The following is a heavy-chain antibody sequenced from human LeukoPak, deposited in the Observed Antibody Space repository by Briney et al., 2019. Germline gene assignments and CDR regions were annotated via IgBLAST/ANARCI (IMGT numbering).Heavy chain of an antibody. CDR1: GFTFSK. CDR2: ISSSGSTI. Sequence: GGSLRLSCAASGFTFSKMNWVRQAPGKGLEWLSYISSSGSTIYYADSVKGRFTISRDNAKNTVYLQMSSLRVEDTAIYYCARPRPYSRGTDAVDIWGQGTMVTVSS. CDR3: ARPRPYSRGTDAVDI. D-gene: IGHD4-11*01. J-gene: IGHJ3*02. V-gene: IGHV3-48*03.